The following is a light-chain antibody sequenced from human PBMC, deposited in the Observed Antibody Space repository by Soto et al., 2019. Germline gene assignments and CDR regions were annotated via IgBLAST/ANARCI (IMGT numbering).Light chain of an antibody. CDR3: QHYNNLPPFT. Sequence: DIQMTQSPSSLSASVGARVTITCQASQDISTSLSWFQQKPGRAPKLLIYGASYLETAVPSRFRGSGSGTDFTFTISSLQPEDIATYYCQHYNNLPPFTFGPGTKVDIK. J-gene: IGKJ3*01. CDR2: GAS. V-gene: IGKV1-33*01. CDR1: QDISTS.